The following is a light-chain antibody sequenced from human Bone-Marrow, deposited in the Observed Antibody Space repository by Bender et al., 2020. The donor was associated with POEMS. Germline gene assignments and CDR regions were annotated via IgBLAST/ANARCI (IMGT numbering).Light chain of an antibody. CDR2: EGS. Sequence: QSALTQTASVSGSPGQSITISCTGTSSDVGTYRLVSWYQHLPSKAPKLMIYEGSKRPSGVSNRFSGSKSGITASLTISGLQAEDEADYYCSSDTSSGTHWLFGGGTKLTVL. CDR1: SSDVGTYRL. J-gene: IGLJ3*02. CDR3: SSDTSSGTHWL. V-gene: IGLV2-14*02.